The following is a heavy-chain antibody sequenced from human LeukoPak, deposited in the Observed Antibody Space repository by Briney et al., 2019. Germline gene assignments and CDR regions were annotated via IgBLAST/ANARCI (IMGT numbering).Heavy chain of an antibody. V-gene: IGHV4-39*07. CDR1: GGSINSSSYY. D-gene: IGHD4-17*01. CDR2: IYYSGST. Sequence: SETLSLTCTVSGGSINSSSYYWGWLRQPPGKGLEWIGRIYYSGSTYYNPSLKSRVTISVDTSKNQFSLKLSSVTAADTAVYYCARDHIDTVTTPGRAFDIWGQGTMVTVSS. J-gene: IGHJ3*02. CDR3: ARDHIDTVTTPGRAFDI.